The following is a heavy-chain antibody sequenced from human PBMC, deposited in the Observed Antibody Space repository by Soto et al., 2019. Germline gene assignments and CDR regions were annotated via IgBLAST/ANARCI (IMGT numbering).Heavy chain of an antibody. CDR3: ARNGGTPDLYFDY. Sequence: GGSLRLSCAASGFIFGAHAMSWVRQAPGKGLEWVSAINWIGGSTNYADSMKGRFTISRDNAKNSLYLQMSSLRAEDTALYYCARNGGTPDLYFDYWGQGTPVTVSS. D-gene: IGHD3-16*01. J-gene: IGHJ4*02. V-gene: IGHV3-20*04. CDR2: INWIGGST. CDR1: GFIFGAHA.